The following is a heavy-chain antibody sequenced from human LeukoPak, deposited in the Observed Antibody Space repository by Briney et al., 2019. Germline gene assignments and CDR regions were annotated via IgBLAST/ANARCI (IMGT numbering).Heavy chain of an antibody. J-gene: IGHJ4*02. CDR1: GGTFSSYA. D-gene: IGHD3-10*01. Sequence: ASVKVSCKASGGTFSSYAISWVRQAPGQGLEWMGGIIPIFGTANYAQKFQGRVTITTDESTSTAYMELSSLRSEDTAVCYCAREAAYYYGSGSYFGWGQGTLVTASS. CDR2: IIPIFGTA. CDR3: AREAAYYYGSGSYFG. V-gene: IGHV1-69*05.